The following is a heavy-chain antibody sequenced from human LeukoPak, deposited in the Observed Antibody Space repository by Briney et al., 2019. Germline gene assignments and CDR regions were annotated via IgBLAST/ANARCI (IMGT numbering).Heavy chain of an antibody. Sequence: PSETLSLTCTVSGGSISSYYWSWIRQPPGKGLEWIGYIYYSGSTNYNPSLKSRVTISVDTSKNQFSLKLSSVTAADTAVYYCARESRRGRITMIPRGLDPWGQGTLVTVSS. D-gene: IGHD3-22*01. CDR2: IYYSGST. J-gene: IGHJ5*02. CDR1: GGSISSYY. CDR3: ARESRRGRITMIPRGLDP. V-gene: IGHV4-59*01.